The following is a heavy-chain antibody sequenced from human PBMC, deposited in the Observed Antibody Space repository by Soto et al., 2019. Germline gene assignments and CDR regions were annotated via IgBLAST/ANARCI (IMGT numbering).Heavy chain of an antibody. V-gene: IGHV4-59*08. Sequence: QEQLQESGPGLVKPSETMSLSCTVSGGSISSYYWSWFRQSPGKRMEWIGYVHHSWGSSYNPSLQSRVAISLDTSKSQFSLKVTSVTATDTAMYYCARQGFGPLHGLVDVWGQGTTVTVSS. CDR2: VHHSWGS. CDR1: GGSISSYY. D-gene: IGHD3-10*01. J-gene: IGHJ6*02. CDR3: ARQGFGPLHGLVDV.